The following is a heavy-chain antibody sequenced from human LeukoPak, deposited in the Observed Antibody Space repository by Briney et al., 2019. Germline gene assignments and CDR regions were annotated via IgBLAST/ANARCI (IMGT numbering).Heavy chain of an antibody. CDR2: INPYSGGT. Sequence: ASVKVSCMASGYTFTDYYMHWVRQAPGQGLEWMGRINPYSGGTNYAQKFQGRVTMTRDTSISTAYMELSRLKSDDTAVYYCARDYSSGWYVYWGQGTLVTVSS. D-gene: IGHD6-19*01. V-gene: IGHV1-2*06. CDR1: GYTFTDYY. CDR3: ARDYSSGWYVY. J-gene: IGHJ4*02.